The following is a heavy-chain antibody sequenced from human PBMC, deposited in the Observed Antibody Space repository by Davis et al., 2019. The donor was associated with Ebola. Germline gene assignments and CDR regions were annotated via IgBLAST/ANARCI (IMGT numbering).Heavy chain of an antibody. CDR3: AHLGPQRYCSGGGWHGYLDY. V-gene: IGHV1-46*01. J-gene: IGHJ4*02. Sequence: ASSLVTCNASAYFSTSYYMHWVRQAPGQGLEWRGIINPSGGSTSYAQKFQGSVTITADESTRTAYMELDGLISEDTAVYYCAHLGPQRYCSGGGWHGYLDYWGQGTLVTGSS. CDR1: AYFSTSYY. D-gene: IGHD2-15*01. CDR2: INPSGGST.